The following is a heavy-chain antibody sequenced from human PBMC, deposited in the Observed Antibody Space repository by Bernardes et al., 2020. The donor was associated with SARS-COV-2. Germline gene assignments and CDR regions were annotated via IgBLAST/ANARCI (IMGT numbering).Heavy chain of an antibody. J-gene: IGHJ5*02. CDR3: ATVVAYSYGGGWFDP. CDR2: ISADNVNT. D-gene: IGHD5-18*01. CDR1: GYTFTSYG. V-gene: IGHV1-18*01. Sequence: ASVKVSCKASGYTFTSYGISWVRQAPGQGLEWMGWISADNVNTNYAQKFQGRVTMTTDTSTSTAYMELRSLRSDDPAGYYCATVVAYSYGGGWFDPWGQGTLVTVSS.